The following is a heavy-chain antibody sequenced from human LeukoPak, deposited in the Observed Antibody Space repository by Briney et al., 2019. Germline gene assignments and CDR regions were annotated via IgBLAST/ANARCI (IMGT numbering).Heavy chain of an antibody. CDR1: GYTFTSYG. D-gene: IGHD3-10*01. CDR3: AREGSGSYYLNWFDP. V-gene: IGHV1-18*01. Sequence: GASVKVSCKASGYTFTSYGISWARQAPGQGLEWMGWISAYNGNTNYAQKLQGRVTMTTDTSTSTAYMGLRSLRSDDTAVYYCAREGSGSYYLNWFDPWGQGTLVTVSS. CDR2: ISAYNGNT. J-gene: IGHJ5*02.